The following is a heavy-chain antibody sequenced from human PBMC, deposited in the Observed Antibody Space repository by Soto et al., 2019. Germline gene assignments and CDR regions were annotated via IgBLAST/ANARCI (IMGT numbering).Heavy chain of an antibody. J-gene: IGHJ4*02. CDR3: IRGGSPDYYDY. Sequence: EVQLVESGGGLVQPGGSLKLSCAASGFIFSGSAVHWVRQASGKGLEWVGRILRKAGNYATSYPASMKGRFTISRDDSENTAFLQMNSLKTEDTAVYYCIRGGSPDYYDYWGQGTLVAVSS. CDR2: ILRKAGNYAT. CDR1: GFIFSGSA. V-gene: IGHV3-73*01.